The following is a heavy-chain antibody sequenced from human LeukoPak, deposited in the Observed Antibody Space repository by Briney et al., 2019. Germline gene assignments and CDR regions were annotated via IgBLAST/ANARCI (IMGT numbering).Heavy chain of an antibody. Sequence: PSETLSLTCTVSGGSISSYYWSWIRQPPGKGLEWIGYIYYSGSTYYNPSLKSRVTISVDTSKNQFSLKLSSVTAADTAVYYCARGQVSGWSRPFDYWGLGTLVTVSS. J-gene: IGHJ4*02. D-gene: IGHD6-19*01. CDR1: GGSISSYY. CDR2: IYYSGST. CDR3: ARGQVSGWSRPFDY. V-gene: IGHV4-59*01.